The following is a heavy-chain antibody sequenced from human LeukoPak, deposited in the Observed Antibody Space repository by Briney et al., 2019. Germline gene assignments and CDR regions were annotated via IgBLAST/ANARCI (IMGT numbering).Heavy chain of an antibody. J-gene: IGHJ3*02. V-gene: IGHV3-74*01. D-gene: IGHD3-22*01. CDR2: INSDGRIT. CDR3: ARRIVTYYYDSSGSLDAFDI. CDR1: GFTFSSYW. Sequence: GGSLRLSCAASGFTFSSYWMHWVRLAPGKGLGWVSRINSDGRITSSTHFAKGGFTISRDNAKNTRYQQKNRLGAEDTALYNCARRIVTYYYDSSGSLDAFDIWGQGTMVAVSS.